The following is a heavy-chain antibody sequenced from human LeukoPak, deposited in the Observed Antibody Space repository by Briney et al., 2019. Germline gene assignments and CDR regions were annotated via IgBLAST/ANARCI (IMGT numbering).Heavy chain of an antibody. CDR2: IKQDGSEK. Sequence: GGSLRLSCAASGFTFYSYAMNWVRQAPGKGLEWVANIKQDGSEKYYVDSVKGRFTISRDNAKNSLYLQMNSLRAEDTAVYYCARLRRESYYYYYYYMDVWGKGTTVTVSS. CDR1: GFTFYSYA. CDR3: ARLRRESYYYYYYYMDV. V-gene: IGHV3-7*01. J-gene: IGHJ6*03.